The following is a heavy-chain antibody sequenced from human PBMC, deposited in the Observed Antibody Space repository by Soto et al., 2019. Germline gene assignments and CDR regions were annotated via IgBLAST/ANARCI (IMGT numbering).Heavy chain of an antibody. J-gene: IGHJ6*02. V-gene: IGHV1-69*02. CDR3: ACPSYCSGGSCYSRDYDYGMDV. Sequence: QVQLVQSGAEVKKPGSSVKVSCKASGGTFSSYTISWVRQAPGQGLEWMGRIITILGIANDAQKFQGRVTITADKSTSTASMEVSSVRSEDTAVYYCACPSYCSGGSCYSRDYDYGMDVWGQGTTVTVSS. D-gene: IGHD2-15*01. CDR1: GGTFSSYT. CDR2: IITILGIA.